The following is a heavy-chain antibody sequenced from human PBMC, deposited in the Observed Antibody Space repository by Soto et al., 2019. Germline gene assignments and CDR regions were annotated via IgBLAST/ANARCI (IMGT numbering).Heavy chain of an antibody. CDR1: GGSISSYY. Sequence: PSETLSLTCTVSGGSISSYYWSWIRQPPGKGLEWIGYIYYSGTTSYNPSLNSRVTISVDTSKNQFSLKLNSVTAADTAVYYCARESYYGSGATGVGDWGQGTLVTVSS. CDR3: ARESYYGSGATGVGD. D-gene: IGHD3-10*01. J-gene: IGHJ4*02. V-gene: IGHV4-59*01. CDR2: IYYSGTT.